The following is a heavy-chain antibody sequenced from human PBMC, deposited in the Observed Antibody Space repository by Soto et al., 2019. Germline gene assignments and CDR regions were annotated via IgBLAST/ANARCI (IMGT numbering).Heavy chain of an antibody. V-gene: IGHV1-58*01. CDR1: GFTFTSSA. CDR2: IVVGSGNT. CDR3: AAASSAGGIYYFDY. Sequence: ASVKVSCKASGFTFTSSAVQWVRQARGQRLEWIGWIVVGSGNTNYAQKFQERVTITRDMSTSTDYMELSSLRSEDTAVYYCAAASSAGGIYYFDYWGQGTLVTVSS. D-gene: IGHD2-15*01. J-gene: IGHJ4*02.